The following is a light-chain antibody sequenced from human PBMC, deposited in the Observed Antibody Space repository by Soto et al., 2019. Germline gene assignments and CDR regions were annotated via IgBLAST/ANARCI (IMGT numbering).Light chain of an antibody. CDR2: EVS. CDR1: SSDIGSNNY. Sequence: QSALPQPASVSGSPGQSITISFTGTSSDIGSNNYVSWFQQRPGKAPTLIIYEVSNRPSGVSTHFSGSKSGNTASLTISGLLPEDEAEYYCSSYTTTTRLFGGGTKLTVL. V-gene: IGLV2-14*01. CDR3: SSYTTTTRL. J-gene: IGLJ3*02.